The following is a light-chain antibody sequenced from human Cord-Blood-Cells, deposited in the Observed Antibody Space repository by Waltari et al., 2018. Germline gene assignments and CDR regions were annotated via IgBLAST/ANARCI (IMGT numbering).Light chain of an antibody. CDR3: SSYTSSSTVV. CDR2: DVS. J-gene: IGLJ2*01. Sequence: QSALTQPASVSGSPGQSITISCTGTSSDVGGYNYVSWYQQNPGKAPKRMIYDVSNRPSGVSSRFSGSRSGNTASLTISGLQDEDEADYYCSSYTSSSTVVFGGGTKLTVL. V-gene: IGLV2-14*01. CDR1: SSDVGGYNY.